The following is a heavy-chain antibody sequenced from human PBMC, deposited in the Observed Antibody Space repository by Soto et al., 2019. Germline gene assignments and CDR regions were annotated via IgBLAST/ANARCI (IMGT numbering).Heavy chain of an antibody. CDR2: IYTSGST. Sequence: SETLSLTCTVSVVSISSYYWSWIRHPAGKGLEWIGRIYTSGSTNYNPSLKSRVTMSVDTSKNQFSLKLSSVTAADTAVYYCARDLFVGATIPYYFDYWGQGTPVTVSS. V-gene: IGHV4-4*07. D-gene: IGHD1-26*01. CDR1: VVSISSYY. J-gene: IGHJ4*02. CDR3: ARDLFVGATIPYYFDY.